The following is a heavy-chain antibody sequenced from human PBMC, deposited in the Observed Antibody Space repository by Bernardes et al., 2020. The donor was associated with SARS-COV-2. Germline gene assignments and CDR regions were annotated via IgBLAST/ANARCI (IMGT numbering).Heavy chain of an antibody. D-gene: IGHD1-26*01. CDR1: GFTFSSYT. V-gene: IGHV3-21*06. Sequence: GGSLRLSCSASGFTFSSYTMNWVRQAPGKGLEWVSSISSSGNDKYYADSVKGRFAISRDNAKNSLYLEMNNLRAEDTAMYYCARDLYSENFPDYWGQGTLDTGSS. J-gene: IGHJ4*02. CDR3: ARDLYSENFPDY. CDR2: ISSSGNDK.